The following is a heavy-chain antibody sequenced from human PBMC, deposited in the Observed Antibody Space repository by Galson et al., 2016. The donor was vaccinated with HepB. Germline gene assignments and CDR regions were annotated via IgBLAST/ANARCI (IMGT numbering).Heavy chain of an antibody. CDR3: AAMTTLTGGFDF. D-gene: IGHD4-11*01. J-gene: IGHJ4*02. Sequence: SVKVSCKASGGTFNSHGFSWVRQAPGQGLEYMGQIFPVFGTTNYPQKFQGRVTLTADESTRTASLELSGLRSEDTAVYYCAAMTTLTGGFDFWGQGPLSSSLQ. V-gene: IGHV1-69*13. CDR1: GGTFNSHG. CDR2: IFPVFGTT.